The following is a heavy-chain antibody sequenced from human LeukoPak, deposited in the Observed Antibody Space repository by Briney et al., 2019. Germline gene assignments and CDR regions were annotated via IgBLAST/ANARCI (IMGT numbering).Heavy chain of an antibody. CDR2: INNSGST. CDR3: AREGGDPRWLDP. J-gene: IGHJ5*02. CDR1: GGFISTFY. Sequence: PSETLSLTCTVSGGFISTFYCTWVRQPAGKALEWIGRINNSGSTNYNPSLRSRVSMSVDRSKNQFSVTLSSVTAADTAVYFCAREGGDPRWLDPWGQGTLVTVSS. D-gene: IGHD6-25*01. V-gene: IGHV4-4*07.